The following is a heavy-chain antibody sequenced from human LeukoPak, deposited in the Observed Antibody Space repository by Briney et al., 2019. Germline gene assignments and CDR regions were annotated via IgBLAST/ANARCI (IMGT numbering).Heavy chain of an antibody. CDR1: GYTFTSYG. Sequence: GASVNVSCKASGYTFTSYGISWVRQAPGQGLEWMGWISAYNGNTNYAQKLQGRVTMTTDTSTSTAYMELRSLRSDDTAVYYCARDGLGYCSSTSCHTGGYWGQGTLVTVSS. CDR2: ISAYNGNT. V-gene: IGHV1-18*01. D-gene: IGHD2-2*02. J-gene: IGHJ4*02. CDR3: ARDGLGYCSSTSCHTGGY.